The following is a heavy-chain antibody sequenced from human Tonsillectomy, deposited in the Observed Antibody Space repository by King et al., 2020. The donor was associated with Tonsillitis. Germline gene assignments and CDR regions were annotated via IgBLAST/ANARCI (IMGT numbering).Heavy chain of an antibody. V-gene: IGHV1-2*02. D-gene: IGHD3-10*01. J-gene: IGHJ4*02. CDR1: GYIFTAYY. Sequence: QLVQSGAEVKKPGASVKVSCKASGYIFTAYYIYWVRQAPGQGLEWMGWINPNSGDTKYAQKFQGRVTMTWDTSVNTTYMALSSLRSDETAVYYCARVYYGSGAEYWGQGSLVTVSS. CDR3: ARVYYGSGAEY. CDR2: INPNSGDT.